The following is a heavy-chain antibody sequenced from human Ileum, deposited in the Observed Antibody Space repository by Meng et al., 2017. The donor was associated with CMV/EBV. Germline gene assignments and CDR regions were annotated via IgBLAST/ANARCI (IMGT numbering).Heavy chain of an antibody. J-gene: IGHJ5*02. CDR2: IHPTETT. CDR3: ARAAARGVPVDL. Sequence: QLELQESAPRLLQPSETLSLTCTVTGGSLTSYYLTWIRQPAGKGLEWIGRIHPTETTDDNPSLRSRVSMSLDKSKNQFSLKLTSVTAADTAVYYCARAAARGVPVDLWGQGTLVTVSS. CDR1: GGSLTSYY. V-gene: IGHV4-4*07. D-gene: IGHD3-10*01.